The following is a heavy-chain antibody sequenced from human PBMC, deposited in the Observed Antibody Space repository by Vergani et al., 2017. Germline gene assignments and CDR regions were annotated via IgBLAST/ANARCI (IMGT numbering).Heavy chain of an antibody. V-gene: IGHV4-34*01. CDR3: ARVNTETNGHLYYYYYMDV. CDR1: GGSFTSCH. CDR2: IDHTGRP. J-gene: IGHJ6*03. Sequence: QVQLQQWGAGLLKPSETLSLTCVVNGGSFTSCHWTWLRQSPGEGLEWVGDIDHTGRPDYNPSRKSRLTMSVDKSRNQFSLTLNSVTATDTAIYFCARVNTETNGHLYYYYYMDVWGQGTAVTVS. D-gene: IGHD4-11*01.